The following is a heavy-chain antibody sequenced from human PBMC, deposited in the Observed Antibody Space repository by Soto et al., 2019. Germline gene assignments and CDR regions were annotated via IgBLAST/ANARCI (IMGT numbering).Heavy chain of an antibody. V-gene: IGHV4-59*08. Sequence: QVQLQESGPGRVKPSETLSLTCTVSGGSISSNSWSWIRQPPGKGLEWIGYIHDSGSTNYNPSLKSRVTISIDTSTNLFSLKMRSVTAADTALYYCARQREDLHYCRGGNCQYNHWFDPWGQGTLVTVSS. D-gene: IGHD2-15*01. CDR2: IHDSGST. J-gene: IGHJ5*02. CDR3: ARQREDLHYCRGGNCQYNHWFDP. CDR1: GGSISSNS.